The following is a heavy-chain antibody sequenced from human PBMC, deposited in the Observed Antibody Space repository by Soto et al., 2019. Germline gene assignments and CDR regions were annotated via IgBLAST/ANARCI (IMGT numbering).Heavy chain of an antibody. D-gene: IGHD6-19*01. Sequence: NPSETLSLTCAVSGGSISSGGYSWSWIRQPPGKGLEWIGYIYHSGSTYYNPSLKSRVTISVDRSKNQFSLKLSSVTAADTAVYYCAREWRQWPRHIGVAADYGMDVWGQGTTVTVSS. CDR2: IYHSGST. CDR3: AREWRQWPRHIGVAADYGMDV. J-gene: IGHJ6*02. CDR1: GGSISSGGYS. V-gene: IGHV4-30-2*01.